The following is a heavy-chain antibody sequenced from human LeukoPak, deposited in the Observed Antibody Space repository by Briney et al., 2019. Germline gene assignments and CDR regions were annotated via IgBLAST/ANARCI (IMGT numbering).Heavy chain of an antibody. J-gene: IGHJ6*03. Sequence: GASVKVSCKPSGYTFTSYYIHWVRQAPGQGLEWMGWINPYSGGTNYAQKFQGRVTVTRDTSISTAYMELSRLRSDDTAVYYCARGVVAATFYYYMDVWGKGTTVTVSS. V-gene: IGHV1-2*02. D-gene: IGHD2-15*01. CDR1: GYTFTSYY. CDR2: INPYSGGT. CDR3: ARGVVAATFYYYMDV.